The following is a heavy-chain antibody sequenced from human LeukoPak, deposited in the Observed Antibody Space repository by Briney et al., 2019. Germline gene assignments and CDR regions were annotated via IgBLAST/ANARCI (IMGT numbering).Heavy chain of an antibody. CDR2: INPNSGGT. J-gene: IGHJ3*02. CDR3: ARVRVWELLTDAFDI. CDR1: GYTFTGYY. D-gene: IGHD1-26*01. V-gene: IGHV1-2*02. Sequence: ASVKASCKASGYTFTGYYMHWVRQAPGQGLEWMGWINPNSGGTNYAQKFQGRVTMTRDTSISTAYMELSRLRSDDTAVYYCARVRVWELLTDAFDIWGQGTMVTVSS.